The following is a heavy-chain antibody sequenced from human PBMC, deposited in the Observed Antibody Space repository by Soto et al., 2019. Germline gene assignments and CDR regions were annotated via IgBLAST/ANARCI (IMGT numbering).Heavy chain of an antibody. CDR3: ARDLRYSNSWYLGAEYFQH. J-gene: IGHJ1*01. V-gene: IGHV3-33*01. CDR2: IWYDGSNK. CDR1: GFTFSSYG. Sequence: QVQLVESGGGMVQPGRSLRLSCAASGFTFSSYGMHWVRQAPGKGLEWVAVIWYDGSNKYYADSVKGRFTISRDNSKNTLYLQMNSLRAEDTAVYYCARDLRYSNSWYLGAEYFQHWGQGTLVTFAS. D-gene: IGHD6-13*01.